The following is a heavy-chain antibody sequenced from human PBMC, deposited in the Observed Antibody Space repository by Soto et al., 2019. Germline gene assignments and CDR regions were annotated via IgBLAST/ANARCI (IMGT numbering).Heavy chain of an antibody. D-gene: IGHD4-17*01. V-gene: IGHV4-38-2*02. Sequence: SETLSLTCTVSGYSISSGYYWGWIRQPPGKGLEWIGSIYHSGSTYYNPSLKSRVTISVDTSKNQFSLKLSSVTAADTAVYYCSLYGDYYYYYGMDVWGQGTTVTVSS. CDR3: SLYGDYYYYYGMDV. CDR2: IYHSGST. J-gene: IGHJ6*02. CDR1: GYSISSGYY.